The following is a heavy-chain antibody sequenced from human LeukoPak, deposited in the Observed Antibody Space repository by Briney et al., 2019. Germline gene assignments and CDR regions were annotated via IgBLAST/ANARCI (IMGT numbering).Heavy chain of an antibody. CDR1: GFIFSDYY. Sequence: GGSLRLSCAASGFIFSDYYMSWIRQAPGKGLEWLSYISSSGSTIYYADSVKGRFTNSRDNARNSLYLQMDSLRAEDTAVYYCARELDSGYDRWGQGTLVTVSS. D-gene: IGHD5-12*01. V-gene: IGHV3-11*01. CDR3: ARELDSGYDR. J-gene: IGHJ4*02. CDR2: ISSSGSTI.